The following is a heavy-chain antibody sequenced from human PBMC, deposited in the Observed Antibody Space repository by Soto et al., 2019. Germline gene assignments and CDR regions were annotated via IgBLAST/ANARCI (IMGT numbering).Heavy chain of an antibody. V-gene: IGHV3-33*01. CDR2: IWYDGSND. CDR1: GFSFSTYG. J-gene: IGHJ4*02. D-gene: IGHD5-18*01. Sequence: GGSLRLSWAAAGFSFSTYGRQWVRQAPGKGLEWVAEIWYDGSNDFYSDSVKGRFTISRDNAKNTLFLQMNSLRAEDTAMYYCGRGYNYADYWGQGTQVTVSS. CDR3: GRGYNYADY.